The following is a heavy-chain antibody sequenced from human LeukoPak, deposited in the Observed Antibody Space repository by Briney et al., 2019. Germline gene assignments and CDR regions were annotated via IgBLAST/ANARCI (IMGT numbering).Heavy chain of an antibody. J-gene: IGHJ6*02. CDR1: GFTFSSYA. CDR3: ARDLGLLNGMDV. Sequence: GGSLRLSCAASGFTFSSYAMSWVRQAPGKGLEWVSVIYSGGSTYYADSVKGRFTISRDNSKNTLYLQMNSLRAEDTAVYYCARDLGLLNGMDVWGQGTTVTVSS. D-gene: IGHD2-15*01. V-gene: IGHV3-53*01. CDR2: IYSGGST.